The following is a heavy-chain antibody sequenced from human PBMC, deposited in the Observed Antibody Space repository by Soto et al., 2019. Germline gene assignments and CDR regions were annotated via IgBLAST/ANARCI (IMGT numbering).Heavy chain of an antibody. CDR1: GFTFSSYA. CDR3: AKVTTMVPGHWFDP. J-gene: IGHJ5*02. CDR2: ISGSGGST. V-gene: IGHV3-23*01. Sequence: GVSLRLSCAASGFTFSSYAMSWVRQAPGKGLEWVSAISGSGGSTYYADSVKGRFTISRDNSKNTLYLQMNSLRAEDTAVYYCAKVTTMVPGHWFDPWGQGTLVNVSS. D-gene: IGHD3-10*01.